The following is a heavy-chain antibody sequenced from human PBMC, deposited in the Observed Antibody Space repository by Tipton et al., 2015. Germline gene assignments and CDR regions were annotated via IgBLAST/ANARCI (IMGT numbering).Heavy chain of an antibody. CDR1: GGSFSGYS. Sequence: LRLSCAVHGGSFSGYSWTWIRQPPGKGLEWIGEISHSGSTHYNPSLRSRVTISVDTSKNQFSLKLTSVTAADTALYYCAQRPRDSKAITMVRGVISAPFDIWGQGTMVTVSS. V-gene: IGHV4-34*01. J-gene: IGHJ3*02. D-gene: IGHD3-10*01. CDR2: ISHSGST. CDR3: AQRPRDSKAITMVRGVISAPFDI.